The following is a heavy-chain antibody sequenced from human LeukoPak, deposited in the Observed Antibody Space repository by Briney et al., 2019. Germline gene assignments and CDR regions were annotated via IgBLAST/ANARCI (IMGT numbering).Heavy chain of an antibody. Sequence: ASVKVSCKASGYTFNNYGITWLRQAPGQGLGWMGWFSPISGGTKYDQQFQRRMTMTRDPSSSTAYMGLSRLRSNDTAVYYCASVKTMIIVVSLFDYWGQGTLVTVSS. V-gene: IGHV1-2*02. D-gene: IGHD3-22*01. CDR2: FSPISGGT. CDR3: ASVKTMIIVVSLFDY. J-gene: IGHJ4*02. CDR1: GYTFNNYG.